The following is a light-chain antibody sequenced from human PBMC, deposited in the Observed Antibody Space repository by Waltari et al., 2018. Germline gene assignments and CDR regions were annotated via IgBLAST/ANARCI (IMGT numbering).Light chain of an antibody. V-gene: IGKV3-20*01. CDR1: QTITGSW. J-gene: IGKJ4*01. CDR2: GAS. CDR3: QQYDGSVVT. Sequence: EIVSTQSPGTLSVSPGERVTVSCRASQTITGSWLTWYHQKPGQAPRLLIYGASNRAPGIPDRFSGSGSGTDFTLTISRLEPEDSAVYYCQQYDGSVVTFGGGTKVEIK.